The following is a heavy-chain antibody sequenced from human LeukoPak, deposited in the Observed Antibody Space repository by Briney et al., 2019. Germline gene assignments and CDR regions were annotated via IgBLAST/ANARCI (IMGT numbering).Heavy chain of an antibody. Sequence: GGSLRLSCAASGFTFSSYAMSWVRQAPGKGLEWVSAISGSGGSTYYADSVKGRFTISRDNSKNTLYLQMNSLRAEDTAVYYCAKGPGARGYSYGFDLWGRGTLVTVSS. J-gene: IGHJ2*01. CDR3: AKGPGARGYSYGFDL. CDR1: GFTFSSYA. D-gene: IGHD5-18*01. CDR2: ISGSGGST. V-gene: IGHV3-23*01.